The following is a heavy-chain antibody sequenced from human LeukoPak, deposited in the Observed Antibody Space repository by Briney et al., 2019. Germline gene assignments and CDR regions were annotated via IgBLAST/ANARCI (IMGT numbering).Heavy chain of an antibody. Sequence: PSETLSLTCTVSGGSISSSSYYWGWIRQPPGTGLEWIGSIYYSGSTYYNPSLKSRVTISVDTSKNQFSLKLSSVTAADTAVYYCARLRYSSSKYFDYWGQGTLATVSS. V-gene: IGHV4-39*01. CDR2: IYYSGST. CDR3: ARLRYSSSKYFDY. J-gene: IGHJ4*02. D-gene: IGHD6-13*01. CDR1: GGSISSSSYY.